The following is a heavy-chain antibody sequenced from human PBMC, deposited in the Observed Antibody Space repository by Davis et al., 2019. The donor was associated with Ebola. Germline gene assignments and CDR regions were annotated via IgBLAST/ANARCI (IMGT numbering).Heavy chain of an antibody. D-gene: IGHD3-10*01. CDR3: ARAPLWFGELSLLYFDY. Sequence: GSLRLSCTVSGGSISSYYWSWIRQPPGKGLEWIGYIYYSGSTNYNPSLKSRVTISVDTSKNQFSLKLSSVTAADTAVYYCARAPLWFGELSLLYFDYWGQGTLVTVSS. V-gene: IGHV4-59*12. CDR1: GGSISSYY. J-gene: IGHJ4*02. CDR2: IYYSGST.